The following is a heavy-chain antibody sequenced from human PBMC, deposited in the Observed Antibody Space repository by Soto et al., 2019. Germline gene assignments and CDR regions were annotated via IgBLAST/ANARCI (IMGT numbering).Heavy chain of an antibody. CDR2: IKQDGSEK. Sequence: EVQLVESGGGLVQPGGSLRLSCAASGFTFNNYWMSWVRQAPGKGLEWVANIKQDGSEKYYVDSVKGRFTISRDNAKNSLYLQMNSLRAEDTAVCYCAKNNRYCSSTNCFVFDYWGQGTLVTVSS. CDR1: GFTFNNYW. CDR3: AKNNRYCSSTNCFVFDY. V-gene: IGHV3-7*01. D-gene: IGHD2-2*01. J-gene: IGHJ4*02.